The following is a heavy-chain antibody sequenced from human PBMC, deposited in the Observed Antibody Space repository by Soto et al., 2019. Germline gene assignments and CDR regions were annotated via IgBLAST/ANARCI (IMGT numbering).Heavy chain of an antibody. D-gene: IGHD5-12*01. V-gene: IGHV5-51*01. CDR1: GYSFTSYW. Sequence: PGESLKISCKGSGYSFTSYWIGWVRQMPGKGLEWMGIIYPGDSDTRYSPSFQGQVTISADKSISTAYLQWSSLKASDTAMYYCARKYRGGYDYTNYFDYWGQGTLVTVSS. J-gene: IGHJ4*02. CDR3: ARKYRGGYDYTNYFDY. CDR2: IYPGDSDT.